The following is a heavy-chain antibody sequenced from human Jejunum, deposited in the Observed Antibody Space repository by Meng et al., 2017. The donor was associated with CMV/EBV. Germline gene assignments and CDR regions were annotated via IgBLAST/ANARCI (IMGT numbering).Heavy chain of an antibody. Sequence: GLTFRAAWMRWVRQAPGKGLEWVGRFKTNTGAGTMDYAAPVKGRFTISRDISKNTLYLQMDSLKTEDTGMYYCIWHTTTSCYFDLWGPGTLVTVSS. CDR3: IWHTTTSCYFDL. CDR2: FKTNTGAGTM. CDR1: GLTFRAAW. J-gene: IGHJ4*03. V-gene: IGHV3-15*01. D-gene: IGHD2-2*01.